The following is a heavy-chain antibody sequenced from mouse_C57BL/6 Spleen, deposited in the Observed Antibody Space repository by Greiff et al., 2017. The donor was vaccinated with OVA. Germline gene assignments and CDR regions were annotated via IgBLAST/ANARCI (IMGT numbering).Heavy chain of an antibody. J-gene: IGHJ1*03. Sequence: QVQLQQPGAELVKPGASVKMSCKASGYTFTSYWIPWVKQRPGQGLEWIGDIYPGSGSTSYNEKFKCKAKLTVDTSSSTAYMQLSSLTSEDSAVYYYSSAGLYYAYVGYFDVWGTGTTVTVSS. V-gene: IGHV1-55*01. CDR1: GYTFTSYW. CDR2: IYPGSGST. CDR3: SSAGLYYAYVGYFDV. D-gene: IGHD1-1*02.